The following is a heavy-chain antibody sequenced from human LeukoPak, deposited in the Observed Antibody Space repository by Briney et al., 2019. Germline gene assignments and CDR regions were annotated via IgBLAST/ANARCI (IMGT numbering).Heavy chain of an antibody. CDR2: IIPILGIA. D-gene: IGHD3-3*01. CDR3: AMSYYDRRDY. V-gene: IGHV1-69*02. Sequence: TSVKVSCKALGSTFSSYTITWVRKAPGQGLEWMGRIIPILGIANYAQKFQGRVTITADKSTSTAYMELSSLRSEDTAVYYCAMSYYDRRDYWGQGTLVTVSS. J-gene: IGHJ4*02. CDR1: GSTFSSYT.